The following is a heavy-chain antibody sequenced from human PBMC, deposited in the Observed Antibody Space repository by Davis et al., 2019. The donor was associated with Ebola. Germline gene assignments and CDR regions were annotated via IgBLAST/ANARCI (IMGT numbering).Heavy chain of an antibody. V-gene: IGHV1-2*06. CDR1: GYTFTGYY. Sequence: ASVKVSCKASGYTFTGYYIHWVRQAPGQGLEWMGRINPNSGETNYAQRFQGRVTMTRDTSITTAYMELSRLRSDDTAVYFCARGGITILVVPRDYYYGMDVWGQGTTVTVSS. D-gene: IGHD3-22*01. CDR2: INPNSGET. CDR3: ARGGITILVVPRDYYYGMDV. J-gene: IGHJ6*02.